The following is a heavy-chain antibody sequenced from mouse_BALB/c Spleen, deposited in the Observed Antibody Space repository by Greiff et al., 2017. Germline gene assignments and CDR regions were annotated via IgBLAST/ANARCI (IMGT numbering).Heavy chain of an antibody. V-gene: IGHV5-6-3*01. CDR1: GFTFSSYG. CDR3: ARDRGYGSSWYFDV. J-gene: IGHJ1*01. Sequence: EVQLVESGGGLVQPGGSLKLSCEASGFTFSSYGMSWVRQTPDKRLELVATINSNGGSTYYPDSVKGRFTLARDNAKNTLYLQMSSLKSEDTAMYYCARDRGYGSSWYFDVWGAGTTVTVSS. D-gene: IGHD1-3*01. CDR2: INSNGGST.